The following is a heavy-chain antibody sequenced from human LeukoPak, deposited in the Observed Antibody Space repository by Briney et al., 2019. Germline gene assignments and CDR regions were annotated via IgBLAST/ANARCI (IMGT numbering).Heavy chain of an antibody. V-gene: IGHV1-69*05. CDR1: GGTFSSYA. D-gene: IGHD2-15*01. Sequence: SVKVSCKASGGTFSSYAISWVRQAPGQGLEWMGRIIPIFGTANYAQKFQGRVTITTDESTSTAYMGLSSLRSEDTAVYYCARKGYCSGGSCYSDDAFDIWGQGTMVTVSS. CDR2: IIPIFGTA. J-gene: IGHJ3*02. CDR3: ARKGYCSGGSCYSDDAFDI.